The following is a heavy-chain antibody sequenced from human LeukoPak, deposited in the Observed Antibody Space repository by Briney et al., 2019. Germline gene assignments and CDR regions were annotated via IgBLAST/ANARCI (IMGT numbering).Heavy chain of an antibody. CDR2: IIPIFGTA. CDR3: ARSSSDCSSTSCYIEGGDCYGMDV. J-gene: IGHJ6*02. Sequence: GASVKVSCKASGGTFSSYAISWVRQAPGQGLEWMGGIIPIFGTANYAQKFQGRVTITADESTSTAYMELSSLRSEDTAVYYCARSSSDCSSTSCYIEGGDCYGMDVWGQGTTVTVSS. V-gene: IGHV1-69*01. D-gene: IGHD2-2*02. CDR1: GGTFSSYA.